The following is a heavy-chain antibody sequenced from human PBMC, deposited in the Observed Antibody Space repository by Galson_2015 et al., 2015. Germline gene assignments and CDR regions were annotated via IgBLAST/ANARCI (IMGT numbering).Heavy chain of an antibody. CDR3: ARRDSPGDYDILTTPYDY. CDR1: GYSFTSYW. J-gene: IGHJ4*02. D-gene: IGHD3-9*01. CDR2: IYPGGSDT. V-gene: IGHV5-51*03. Sequence: QSGAEVKKPGESLKISCKGSGYSFTSYWIGWVRQMPGKGLEWMGIIYPGGSDTRYSPSFQGQDTISADKSISTAYLQWSSLKASDTAMYYCARRDSPGDYDILTTPYDYWGQGTLVTVSS.